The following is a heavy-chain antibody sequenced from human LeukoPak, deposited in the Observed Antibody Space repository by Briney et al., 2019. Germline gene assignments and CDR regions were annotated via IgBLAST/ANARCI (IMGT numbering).Heavy chain of an antibody. D-gene: IGHD3-16*01. V-gene: IGHV3-7*01. CDR2: IKQDGSEK. CDR3: ARGGGGPWY. Sequence: GGSLRLSCAASGFAFSDYWMSWVRQAPGKGLEWVANIKQDGSEKHYVDSVKGRFSISRDNAKNSLYLQMNSLRAEDTAVYYCARGGGGPWYWGQGTLVTVSS. CDR1: GFAFSDYW. J-gene: IGHJ4*02.